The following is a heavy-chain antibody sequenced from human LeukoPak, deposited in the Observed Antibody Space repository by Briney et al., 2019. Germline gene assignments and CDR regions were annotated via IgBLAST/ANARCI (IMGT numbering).Heavy chain of an antibody. CDR3: ARDSSYCSSTSCYTTGEGFDY. Sequence: ASVKVSCKASGYTFSSYDINWVRQATGQGLEWMGWMNSNNGNTFYAQKFQGRVTMTRNTSISTAYMELRSLRSDDTAVYYCARDSSYCSSTSCYTTGEGFDYWGQGTLVTVSS. CDR1: GYTFSSYD. J-gene: IGHJ4*02. V-gene: IGHV1-8*01. D-gene: IGHD2-2*02. CDR2: MNSNNGNT.